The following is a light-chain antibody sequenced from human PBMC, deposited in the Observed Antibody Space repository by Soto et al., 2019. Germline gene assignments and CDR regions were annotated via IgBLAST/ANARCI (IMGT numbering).Light chain of an antibody. CDR3: HQYDNLPLT. CDR2: DAS. Sequence: DIQMTQSPSSLSASVGDRVTITCQASQDISNYLNWYQQKPGKAPKLLIYDASNLETGVPSRFIGSGSGTDFTFTISSLQPEDIATYYCHQYDNLPLTFGGGTKVEIK. V-gene: IGKV1-33*01. J-gene: IGKJ4*01. CDR1: QDISNY.